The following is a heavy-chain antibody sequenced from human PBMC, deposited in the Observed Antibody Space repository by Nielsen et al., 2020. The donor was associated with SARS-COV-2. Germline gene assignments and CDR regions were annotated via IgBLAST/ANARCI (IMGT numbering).Heavy chain of an antibody. CDR3: AKGVRTKMATYYYGMDV. Sequence: GESLKISCAASGFTFSSYGMHWVRQAPGKGLEWVAVISYDGSNKYYADSVKGRFTISRDNSKNTLYLQMNSLRAEDTAVYYCAKGVRTKMATYYYGMDVWGQGTTVTVSS. CDR2: ISYDGSNK. D-gene: IGHD5-24*01. CDR1: GFTFSSYG. J-gene: IGHJ6*02. V-gene: IGHV3-30*18.